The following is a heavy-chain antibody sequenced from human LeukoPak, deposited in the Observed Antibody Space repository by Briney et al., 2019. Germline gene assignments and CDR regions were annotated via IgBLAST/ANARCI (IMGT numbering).Heavy chain of an antibody. CDR3: ASWDYVAPWDY. V-gene: IGHV1-2*06. CDR1: GYTFTGYY. J-gene: IGHJ4*02. D-gene: IGHD4-17*01. CDR2: INPNSGGT. Sequence: ASVKVSCKASGYTFTGYYMHWVRQAPGQGFEWMGRINPNSGGTNYAQKFQGRVTMTRDTSISTAYMELSSLRSEDTAVYYCASWDYVAPWDYWGQGTLVTVSS.